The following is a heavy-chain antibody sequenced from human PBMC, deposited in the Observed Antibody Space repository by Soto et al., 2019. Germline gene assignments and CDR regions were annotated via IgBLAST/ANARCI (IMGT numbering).Heavy chain of an antibody. J-gene: IGHJ4*02. CDR3: AQSTLVVVTATYFDY. D-gene: IGHD2-21*02. V-gene: IGHV3-30*03. Sequence: QVQLVESGGGVVQPGRSLRLSCAASGFTFSSYGMHWVRQAPGKGLEWVAVISYDGSNKYYADSVKGRFTISRDNSKNTLYLQMNSLRAEDTAVYYCAQSTLVVVTATYFDYWGQGTLVTVSS. CDR2: ISYDGSNK. CDR1: GFTFSSYG.